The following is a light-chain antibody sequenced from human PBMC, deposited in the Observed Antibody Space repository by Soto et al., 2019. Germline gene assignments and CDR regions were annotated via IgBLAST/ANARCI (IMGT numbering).Light chain of an antibody. J-gene: IGLJ1*01. CDR3: AAWDASRNGYV. CDR1: SSNIGGNS. CDR2: SNN. Sequence: QSVLTQPPSVSAAPGQKVTISCSGSSSNIGGNSVSWYQQLPGTAPKLLIYSNNQRPSGVPDRFSGSKSGTSASLAVSGLQSEDEAHYYCAAWDASRNGYVFGTGTKVTVL. V-gene: IGLV1-44*01.